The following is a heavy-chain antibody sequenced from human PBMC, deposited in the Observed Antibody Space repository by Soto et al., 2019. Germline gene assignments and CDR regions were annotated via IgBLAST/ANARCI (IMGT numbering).Heavy chain of an antibody. CDR2: INPTNSGT. J-gene: IGHJ6*03. CDR3: ARGITSRLVFYYCYMDV. CDR1: GYTFTDYY. Sequence: QVQLVQSGAEVKKPGASVKVSCKASGYTFTDYYIHWVRQAPGQGLQWLGWINPTNSGTRYARRFQGRFTVTRDTSMRTAYMELSSLRSDDTAVYYCARGITSRLVFYYCYMDVWGCGTPVTVSS. V-gene: IGHV1-2*02.